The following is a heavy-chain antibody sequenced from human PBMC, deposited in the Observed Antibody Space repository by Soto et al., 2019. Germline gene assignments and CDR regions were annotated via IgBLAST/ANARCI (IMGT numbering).Heavy chain of an antibody. CDR2: VRNKANSHRT. J-gene: IGHJ4*02. V-gene: IGHV3-72*01. CDR1: GFTFSDYY. Sequence: EVQLVESGGGLVQPGGSLRLSCAASGFTFSDYYMDWVRQAPGKGLEWVGRVRNKANSHRTEYAASVKGRFTISRDDSKNSVSLQMNSLKSEDTAVYYCARGHHAFDYWGQGTLVTVSS. CDR3: ARGHHAFDY.